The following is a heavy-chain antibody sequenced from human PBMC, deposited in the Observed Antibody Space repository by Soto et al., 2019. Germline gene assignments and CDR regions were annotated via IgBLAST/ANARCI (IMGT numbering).Heavy chain of an antibody. J-gene: IGHJ4*02. Sequence: QLQLQESGSGLVKPSQTLSLTCAVSGGSISSGGYSWSWIRQPPGKGLAWIGYIYHSGSTYYNPSLTSRVTLSVDRAKNQFSLKLSSGTAADTAVYYCASGGGLPRYYWGQGNLVTVSS. D-gene: IGHD3-10*01. CDR3: ASGGGLPRYY. V-gene: IGHV4-30-2*01. CDR2: IYHSGST. CDR1: GGSISSGGYS.